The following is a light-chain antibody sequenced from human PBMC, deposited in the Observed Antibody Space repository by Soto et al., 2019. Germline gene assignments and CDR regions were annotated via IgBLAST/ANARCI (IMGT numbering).Light chain of an antibody. CDR3: QQRNNWPIT. Sequence: EIVLTQSPATLSLSPGERVTLSCRASQSVRNYLAWYQQKPGQAPRFLIYDASTRATGIPARFSGSGSGTDFTLTISSLEPEDSAVYYCQQRNNWPITFGQGTRLEIK. CDR2: DAS. CDR1: QSVRNY. J-gene: IGKJ5*01. V-gene: IGKV3-11*01.